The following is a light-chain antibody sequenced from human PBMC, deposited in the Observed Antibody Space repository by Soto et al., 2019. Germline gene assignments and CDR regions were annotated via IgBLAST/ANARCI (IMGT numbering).Light chain of an antibody. CDR1: QSVSNNY. Sequence: EIVLTQSPGTLSLSPGERAILSCRASQSVSNNYLAWYQQKPGQAPRLLIYGASGRATGIPDRFIGSGSGTDFTLTISRLEPEEFVVYFXXQYGTAPITFGQGTRLEIK. CDR3: XQYGTAPIT. V-gene: IGKV3-20*01. CDR2: GAS. J-gene: IGKJ5*01.